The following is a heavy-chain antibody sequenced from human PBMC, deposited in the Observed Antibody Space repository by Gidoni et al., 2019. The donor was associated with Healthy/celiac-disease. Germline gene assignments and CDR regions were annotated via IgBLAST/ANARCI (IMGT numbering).Heavy chain of an antibody. CDR2: ISWNSGSI. D-gene: IGHD6-19*01. V-gene: IGHV3-9*01. J-gene: IGHJ4*02. Sequence: EVQLVESGGGLVQPGRSLRLSCAASGFTFEDYAMHWVRQAPGKGLEWVSGISWNSGSIGYADSVKGRFTISRDNAKNSLYLQMNSLRAEDTALYYCAKCGSSGWYFDYWGQGTLVTVSS. CDR3: AKCGSSGWYFDY. CDR1: GFTFEDYA.